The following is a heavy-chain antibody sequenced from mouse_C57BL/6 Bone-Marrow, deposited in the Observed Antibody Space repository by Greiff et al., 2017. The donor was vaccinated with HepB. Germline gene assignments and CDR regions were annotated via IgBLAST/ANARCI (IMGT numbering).Heavy chain of an antibody. CDR1: GFTFSDYG. J-gene: IGHJ4*01. CDR2: ISNLAYSI. Sequence: DVKLQESGGGLVQPGGSLKLSCAASGFTFSDYGMAWVRQAPRTGPEWVAFISNLAYSIYYADTVTGRFTISRENAKNTLYLEMSSLRSEDTAMYYCARQKYALYAMDYWGQGTSVTVSS. CDR3: ARQKYALYAMDY. V-gene: IGHV5-15*01. D-gene: IGHD5-1-1*01.